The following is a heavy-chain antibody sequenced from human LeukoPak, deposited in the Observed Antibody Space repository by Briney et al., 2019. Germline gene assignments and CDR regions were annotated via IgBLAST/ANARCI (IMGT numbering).Heavy chain of an antibody. CDR3: ARDPRDGYNCPFDY. Sequence: ASVKVSCNASGYXFTDYFIHWVRQAPGQGLAWMGWVDPNSGGTNSAQKFQGRVTMTRDTSISTAYMELSRLTSDDTAVYYCARDPRDGYNCPFDYWGQGTLVTVSS. CDR1: GYXFTDYF. CDR2: VDPNSGGT. V-gene: IGHV1-2*02. D-gene: IGHD5-24*01. J-gene: IGHJ4*02.